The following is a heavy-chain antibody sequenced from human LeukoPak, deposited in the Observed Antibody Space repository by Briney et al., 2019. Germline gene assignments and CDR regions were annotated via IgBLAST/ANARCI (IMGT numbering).Heavy chain of an antibody. V-gene: IGHV4-38-2*02. J-gene: IGHJ3*02. CDR1: GYSISSGYY. D-gene: IGHD1-26*01. CDR3: ASTGIVGATRGAFDI. CDR2: IYYSGST. Sequence: SETLSLTCTVSGYSISSGYYWGWIRQPPGKGLEWIGYIYYSGSTNYNPSLKSRVTISVDTSKNQFSLKLSSVTAADTAVYYCASTGIVGATRGAFDIWGQGTMVTVSS.